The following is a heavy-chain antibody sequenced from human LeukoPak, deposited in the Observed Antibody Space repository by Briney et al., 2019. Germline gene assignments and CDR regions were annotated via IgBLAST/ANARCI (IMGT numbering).Heavy chain of an antibody. CDR3: ASRTGDSRPFDY. J-gene: IGHJ4*02. V-gene: IGHV3-30-3*01. D-gene: IGHD2-21*02. CDR1: GFTFSSYA. Sequence: PGGSLRLSCAASGFTFSSYAMHWVRQAPGKGLEWVAVISYDGSNKYYADSVKGRFTISRDNSKNTLYLQMNSLRAEDTAVYYCASRTGDSRPFDYWGQGTLVTVSS. CDR2: ISYDGSNK.